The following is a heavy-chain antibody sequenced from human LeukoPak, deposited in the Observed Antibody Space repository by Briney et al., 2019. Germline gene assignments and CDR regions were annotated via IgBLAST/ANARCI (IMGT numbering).Heavy chain of an antibody. CDR2: IYYSGST. CDR3: ARGGYYDSSGYYSVGGRVDY. D-gene: IGHD3-22*01. J-gene: IGHJ4*02. Sequence: SETLSLTCTVSGGSISSYYWSWIRQPPGKGLEWIGYIYYSGSTNYNPSLKSRVTISVDTSKNQFSLKLSSVTAADTAVYYCARGGYYDSSGYYSVGGRVDYWGQGTLVTVSS. CDR1: GGSISSYY. V-gene: IGHV4-59*12.